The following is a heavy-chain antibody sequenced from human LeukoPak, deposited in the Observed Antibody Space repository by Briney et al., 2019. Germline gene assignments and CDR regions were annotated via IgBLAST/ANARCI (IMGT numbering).Heavy chain of an antibody. V-gene: IGHV4-59*01. CDR2: IYYSGST. CDR1: GGSISSYY. J-gene: IGHJ6*03. CDR3: ARSSKTYYMDV. Sequence: PSETLSLTCTVSGGSISSYYWSWIRQPPGKGLEWIGYIYYSGSTNYNPSLKSRVTISVDTSKNQFSLKLNSVTAADTAVYYCARSSKTYYMDVWGRGTTVTVSS.